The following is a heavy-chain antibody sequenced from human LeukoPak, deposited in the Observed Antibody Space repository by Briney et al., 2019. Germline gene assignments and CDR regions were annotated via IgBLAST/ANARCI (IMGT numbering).Heavy chain of an antibody. CDR1: GFTFSNAW. CDR3: TRLSGDNWNYGGNFDS. Sequence: PGGSLRLSCAASGFTFSNAWMTWVRQAPGKGLEWVGRIKSKTDGGTTDYASPVKGRFTISRDDSQNMLYLQMNSLETEDTAVYYCTRLSGDNWNYGGNFDSWGQGTLVTVSS. V-gene: IGHV3-15*01. J-gene: IGHJ4*02. CDR2: IKSKTDGGTT. D-gene: IGHD1-7*01.